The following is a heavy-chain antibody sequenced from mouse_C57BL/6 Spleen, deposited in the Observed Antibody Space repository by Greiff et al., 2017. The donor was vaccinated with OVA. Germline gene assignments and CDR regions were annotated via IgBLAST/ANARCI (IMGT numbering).Heavy chain of an antibody. CDR2: INPSNGGT. CDR3: ARDDYDGDYYAMDY. D-gene: IGHD2-4*01. Sequence: QVQLQQPGTELVKPGASVKLSCKASGYTFTSYWMHWVKQRPGQGLEWIGNINPSNGGTNYNEKFKSKATLTVDKSSSTASMQLSSLTSEDSAVYYGARDDYDGDYYAMDYWGQGTSVTVSS. CDR1: GYTFTSYW. V-gene: IGHV1-53*01. J-gene: IGHJ4*01.